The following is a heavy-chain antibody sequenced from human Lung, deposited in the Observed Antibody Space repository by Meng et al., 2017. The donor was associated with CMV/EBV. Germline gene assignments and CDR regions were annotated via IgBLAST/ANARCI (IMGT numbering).Heavy chain of an antibody. CDR2: IDWHDDK. V-gene: IGHV2-70D*14. J-gene: IGHJ6*04. CDR1: GFSLSSTGLR. CDR3: SRTSDYYHVMAV. Sequence: GPXLVXPTQTLTLTCTFSGFSLSSTGLRVIWIRQPPGKALEWLARIDWHDDKLYNTSLKTRLTISKDTFKNQVVLTMTDMDHVDTATYYCSRTSDYYHVMAVWGTRTXVTVAS.